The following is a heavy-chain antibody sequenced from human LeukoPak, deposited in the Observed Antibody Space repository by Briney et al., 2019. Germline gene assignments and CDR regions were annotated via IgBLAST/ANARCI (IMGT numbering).Heavy chain of an antibody. J-gene: IGHJ4*02. D-gene: IGHD3-10*01. CDR3: YGSGSSFDY. CDR2: INTNTGNP. CDR1: GYTFTSYA. V-gene: IGHV7-4-1*02. Sequence: ASVKVSCKASGYTFTSYAMNWVRQAPGQGLEWMGWINTNTGNPTYAQGFTGRFVFSLDTSVSTAYLQISSLKAEDTAVYYRYGSGSSFDYWGQGTLVTVSS.